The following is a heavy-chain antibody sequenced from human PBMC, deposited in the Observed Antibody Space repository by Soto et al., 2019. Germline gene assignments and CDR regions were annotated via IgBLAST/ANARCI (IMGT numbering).Heavy chain of an antibody. CDR2: INPSGGST. CDR1: GYTFTSYY. D-gene: IGHD3-10*01. CDR3: AREYGRGAFDI. V-gene: IGHV1-46*01. J-gene: IGHJ3*02. Sequence: QVQLVQSGAEVKKPGASVKVSCKASGYTFTSYYMHWVRQAPGLGLEWMGIINPSGGSTSYAQQFQGIVTMTRDTSTSTVYMELSSLRSEDTAVYYCAREYGRGAFDIWGQGTMVTVSS.